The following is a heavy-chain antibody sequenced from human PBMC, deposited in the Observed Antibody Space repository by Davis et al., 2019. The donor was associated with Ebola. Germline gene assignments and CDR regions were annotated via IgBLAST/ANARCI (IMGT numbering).Heavy chain of an antibody. V-gene: IGHV3-43*01. CDR2: ISWDGGST. J-gene: IGHJ6*02. CDR3: AKDIVAKWELLHYYGMDV. D-gene: IGHD1-26*01. Sequence: SLNSCCAASDSTSDDYTMHWLRQARRKGLERGSLISWDGGSTYYANSVKGRFTIPRHNSKNSLYPQMNSLRTEDPALYYCAKDIVAKWELLHYYGMDVWGQGTTVTVSS. CDR1: DSTSDDYT.